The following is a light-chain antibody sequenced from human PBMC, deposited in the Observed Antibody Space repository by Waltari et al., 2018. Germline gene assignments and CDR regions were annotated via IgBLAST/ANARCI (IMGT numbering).Light chain of an antibody. CDR1: NIGDKR. J-gene: IGLJ3*02. Sequence: SYVLTQPPSLSVAPGQTARITCGGNNIGDKRVPSYQQKPGQAPVLVVYDGNDRPSGIPERFSGSNSGNTATLTISRVEAGDEADYHCQVWDSSSDHWVFGGGTKLTVL. CDR2: DGN. CDR3: QVWDSSSDHWV. V-gene: IGLV3-21*02.